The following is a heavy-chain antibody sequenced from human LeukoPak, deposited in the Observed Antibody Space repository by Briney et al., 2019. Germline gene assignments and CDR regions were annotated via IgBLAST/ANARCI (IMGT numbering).Heavy chain of an antibody. Sequence: PTETLSLTCTVSGGSISSSSYYWGWIRQPPGKGLEWIVSIYYSGSTYYNPSLKSRVTISVDTSKNQFSLKLSSVTAADTAVYYCASYYYDSSGYNFDYWGQGTLVTVSS. CDR3: ASYYYDSSGYNFDY. J-gene: IGHJ4*02. CDR1: GGSISSSSYY. V-gene: IGHV4-39*01. CDR2: IYYSGST. D-gene: IGHD3-22*01.